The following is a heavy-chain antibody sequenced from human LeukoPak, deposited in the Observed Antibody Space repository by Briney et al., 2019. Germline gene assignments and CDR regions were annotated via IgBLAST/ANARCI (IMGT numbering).Heavy chain of an antibody. V-gene: IGHV4-59*01. CDR2: IYYSGST. J-gene: IGHJ4*02. D-gene: IGHD3-10*01. CDR1: GGSLSGYY. Sequence: PSETLSLTCTVSGGSLSGYYWSWIRQSPGKGLEWIGYIYYSGSTNYNPSLKSRVTISVDTSKNQFSLKLSSVTAADTAVYYCARGYGSQDYWGQGTLVTVSS. CDR3: ARGYGSQDY.